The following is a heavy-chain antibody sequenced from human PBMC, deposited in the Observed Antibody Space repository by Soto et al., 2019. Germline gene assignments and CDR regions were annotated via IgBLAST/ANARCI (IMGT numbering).Heavy chain of an antibody. CDR1: GYTFTSYD. V-gene: IGHV1-8*01. CDR3: AREGSAAGTGGFDS. Sequence: QVQLVQSGAEVKKPGASVKVSCKASGYTFTSYDINRVRQATGQGLEWMGWMNPNSGNTGYAQKFQGRVTMTRNTSISSAYMDLSSLRCEDTAVYYGAREGSAAGTGGFDSWGQGTLVTVSS. CDR2: MNPNSGNT. D-gene: IGHD6-13*01. J-gene: IGHJ5*01.